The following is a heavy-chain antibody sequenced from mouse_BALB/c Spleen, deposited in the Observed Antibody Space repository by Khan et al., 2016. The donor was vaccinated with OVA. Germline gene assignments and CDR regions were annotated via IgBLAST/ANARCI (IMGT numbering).Heavy chain of an antibody. D-gene: IGHD1-1*01. V-gene: IGHV1-20*02. J-gene: IGHJ2*01. Sequence: VRLQQSGPELVKPGASVKISCKASGYSFTGYFMNWVMQSHGKSLEWIGRINPHIGETFYNQRFKGKATLTVDESSSTAHMALRSLASEDSAVYLWARKNGSDCDYWGQGTTPTVSS. CDR1: GYSFTGYF. CDR3: ARKNGSDCDY. CDR2: INPHIGET.